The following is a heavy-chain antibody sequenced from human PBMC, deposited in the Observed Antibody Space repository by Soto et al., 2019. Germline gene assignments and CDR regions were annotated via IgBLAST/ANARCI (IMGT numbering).Heavy chain of an antibody. Sequence: EVQLVESGGGLVKPGGSLRLSCAASGFTFNTYRMNWVRQAPGKGLEWVSAISSSSSYTYYADSLRGRFSISRDNARNSLYLQMNSVSAEDTAVYYCARVLGVVVVPPTFDYWGQGILVTVSS. CDR3: ARVLGVVVVPPTFDY. J-gene: IGHJ4*02. CDR2: ISSSSSYT. CDR1: GFTFNTYR. D-gene: IGHD2-2*01. V-gene: IGHV3-21*01.